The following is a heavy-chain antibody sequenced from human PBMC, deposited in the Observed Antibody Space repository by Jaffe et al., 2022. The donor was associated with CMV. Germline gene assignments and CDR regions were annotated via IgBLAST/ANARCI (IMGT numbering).Heavy chain of an antibody. V-gene: IGHV1-18*01. CDR1: GYTFTSYG. J-gene: IGHJ6*02. CDR2: ISAYNGNT. D-gene: IGHD2-2*01. Sequence: QVQLVQSGAEVKKPGASVKVSCKASGYTFTSYGISWVRQAPGQGLEWMGWISAYNGNTNYAQKLQGRVTMTTDTSTSTAYMELRSLRSDDTAVYYCARDNVPATAGRLYYYYGMDVWGQGTTVTVSS. CDR3: ARDNVPATAGRLYYYYGMDV.